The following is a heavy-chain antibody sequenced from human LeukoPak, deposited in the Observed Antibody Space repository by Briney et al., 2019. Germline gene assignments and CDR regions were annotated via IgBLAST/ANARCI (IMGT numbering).Heavy chain of an antibody. D-gene: IGHD2-21*02. Sequence: GGSLSLSCAASGFTFTNYGRQWVRQAPGKGLEWVAVIYYDEDNKYYADSVKGRFTISRDNSRNTLYLQMNSLRAEDTAVYYCARGRGGDPHDAFDIWGQGTMVTVSS. CDR2: IYYDEDNK. CDR1: GFTFTNYG. CDR3: ARGRGGDPHDAFDI. J-gene: IGHJ3*02. V-gene: IGHV3-33*01.